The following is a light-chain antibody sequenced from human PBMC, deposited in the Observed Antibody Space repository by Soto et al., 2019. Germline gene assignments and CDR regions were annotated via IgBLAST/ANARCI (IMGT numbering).Light chain of an antibody. CDR1: QSISDT. CDR2: GAS. J-gene: IGKJ1*01. Sequence: EIVMTQSPATLSVSRRGRATLCCRSSQSISDTLAWYQQKPGQAPRLLIHGASTRAPGFPARFSGSGSGTDFTLTISSLQSEDFAVYYCQQYDNWPWTCGQGTKGDIK. V-gene: IGKV3-15*01. CDR3: QQYDNWPWT.